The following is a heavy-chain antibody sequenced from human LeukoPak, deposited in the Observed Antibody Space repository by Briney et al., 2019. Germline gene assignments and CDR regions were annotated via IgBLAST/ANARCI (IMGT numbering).Heavy chain of an antibody. V-gene: IGHV1-24*01. CDR3: ATGIHIAAAGTGGY. Sequence: ASVKVSCKVSGYTLTKLSMHWVRQAPGKGGEGMGGFDPEDGETIYAQKFQGRVTMTEDTSTATAYMELSSLRSEDTAVYYCATGIHIAAAGTGGYWGQGTLVTVSS. J-gene: IGHJ4*02. CDR2: FDPEDGET. CDR1: GYTLTKLS. D-gene: IGHD6-13*01.